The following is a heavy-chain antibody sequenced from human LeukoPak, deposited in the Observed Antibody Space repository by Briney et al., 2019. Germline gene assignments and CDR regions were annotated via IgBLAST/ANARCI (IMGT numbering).Heavy chain of an antibody. J-gene: IGHJ3*02. D-gene: IGHD1-26*01. Sequence: SETLSLTCTVSGGXISSGGYYWSWLRQHPGKGLEWIGYIYYSGSTYYNPSLKSRVTISVDTSKNQFSLKLSSVTAADTAVYYCARGGNAFDIWGQGTMVTVSS. CDR1: GGXISSGGYY. CDR3: ARGGNAFDI. CDR2: IYYSGST. V-gene: IGHV4-31*03.